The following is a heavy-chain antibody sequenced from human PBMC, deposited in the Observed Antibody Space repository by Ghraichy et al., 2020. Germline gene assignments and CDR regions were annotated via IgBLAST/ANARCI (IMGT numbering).Heavy chain of an antibody. J-gene: IGHJ4*02. CDR2: IRYDGSNK. CDR3: AKADCSSTSCCFDY. CDR1: GFTFSSYG. D-gene: IGHD2-2*01. V-gene: IGHV3-30*02. Sequence: LSLTCAASGFTFSSYGMHWVRQAPGKGLEWVAFIRYDGSNKYYADSVKGRFTISRDNSKNTLYLQMNSLRAEDTAVYYCAKADCSSTSCCFDYWGQGTLVTVSS.